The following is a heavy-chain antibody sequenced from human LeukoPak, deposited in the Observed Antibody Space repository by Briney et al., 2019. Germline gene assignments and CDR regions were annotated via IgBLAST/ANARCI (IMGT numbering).Heavy chain of an antibody. CDR3: AKDPLHGYYYYGMDV. J-gene: IGHJ6*02. Sequence: GGSLRLSCAASGFTFSSYAMSWVRQAPGKGLEWVSTISGSGDSTYYADSVKGRFTISRDNSKNTLFLQMNSLRAEDTAIYYCAKDPLHGYYYYGMDVWGQGTTVTVSS. CDR1: GFTFSSYA. V-gene: IGHV3-23*01. CDR2: ISGSGDST. D-gene: IGHD2-15*01.